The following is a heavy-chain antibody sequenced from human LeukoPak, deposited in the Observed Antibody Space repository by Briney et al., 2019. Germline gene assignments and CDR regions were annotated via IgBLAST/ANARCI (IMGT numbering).Heavy chain of an antibody. J-gene: IGHJ4*02. Sequence: GGSLRLSCAASGFTFSSYAMIWVRQAPGKGLEWVSTISGSGGSTYYADSVKGRFTISRDSSKNMLYLQMNSLRAEDTALYYCAKSGSNYYDSSGYYYDYWGQGTLVTVSS. CDR2: ISGSGGST. V-gene: IGHV3-23*01. D-gene: IGHD3-22*01. CDR1: GFTFSSYA. CDR3: AKSGSNYYDSSGYYYDY.